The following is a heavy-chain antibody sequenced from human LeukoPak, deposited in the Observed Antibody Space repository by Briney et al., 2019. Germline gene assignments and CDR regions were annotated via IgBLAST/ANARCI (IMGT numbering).Heavy chain of an antibody. J-gene: IGHJ3*02. CDR3: ARDLSYDSSGGDAFDI. CDR2: IYYSGST. CDR1: GGSISSYY. Sequence: PSETLSLTCTVSGGSISSYYWTWIRQPPGKGLEWIGYIYYSGSTNYNPSLKSRVTISVDKSKNQFSLKLSSVTAADTAVYYCARDLSYDSSGGDAFDIWGQGTMVTVSS. D-gene: IGHD3-22*01. V-gene: IGHV4-59*12.